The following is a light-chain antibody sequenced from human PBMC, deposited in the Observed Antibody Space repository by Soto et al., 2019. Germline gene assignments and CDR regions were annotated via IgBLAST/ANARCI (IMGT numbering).Light chain of an antibody. CDR3: QQLGGYPIT. CDR1: QGIRSY. J-gene: IGKJ5*01. Sequence: IQLTQSPSSLSASVGDRVTITCRASQGIRSYLAWYQQEPGKAPKLLIYAASTLQSGVPSRFSGSGSGTDFTLTISSLQPEDFATYCCQQLGGYPITFGQGTRLEIK. V-gene: IGKV1-9*01. CDR2: AAS.